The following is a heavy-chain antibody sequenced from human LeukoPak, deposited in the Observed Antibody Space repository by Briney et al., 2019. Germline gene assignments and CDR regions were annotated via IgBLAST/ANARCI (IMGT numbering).Heavy chain of an antibody. D-gene: IGHD3-22*01. Sequence: ASVEVSCKASGYTFTSYGISWVRQAPGQGLEWMGWISAYNGNTNYAQKLQGRVTMTTDTSTSTAYMELRSLRSDDTAVYYCARGDTMMVEEYFQHWGQGTLVTVSS. CDR3: ARGDTMMVEEYFQH. J-gene: IGHJ1*01. V-gene: IGHV1-18*01. CDR2: ISAYNGNT. CDR1: GYTFTSYG.